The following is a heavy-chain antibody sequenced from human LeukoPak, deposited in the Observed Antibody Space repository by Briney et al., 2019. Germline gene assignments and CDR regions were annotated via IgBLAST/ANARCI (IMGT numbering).Heavy chain of an antibody. CDR3: ARDRYYYGSGPEYYFDY. J-gene: IGHJ4*02. CDR1: GYTFTSYG. Sequence: GASVKASCKASGYTFTSYGISWVRQAPGQGLEWMGWISAYNGNTNYAQKLQGRVTMTTDTSTSTAYTELRSLRSDDTAVYYCARDRYYYGSGPEYYFDYWGQGTLVTVSS. V-gene: IGHV1-18*01. D-gene: IGHD3-10*01. CDR2: ISAYNGNT.